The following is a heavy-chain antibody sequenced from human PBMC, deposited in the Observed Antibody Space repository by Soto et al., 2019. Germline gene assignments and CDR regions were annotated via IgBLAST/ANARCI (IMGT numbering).Heavy chain of an antibody. J-gene: IGHJ6*02. D-gene: IGHD1-20*01. CDR1: GYTFTIFD. V-gene: IGHV1-8*01. Sequence: QVQLVQSGAEVREPGASVKVSCKASGYTFTIFDINWVRQATGQGLEWMGWMSPNRGNTCYAQRFQGRVTMTSNTSISTAYMELSSRPSEDTAVYYCARGITAGMDVWGHGTTVTVSS. CDR3: ARGITAGMDV. CDR2: MSPNRGNT.